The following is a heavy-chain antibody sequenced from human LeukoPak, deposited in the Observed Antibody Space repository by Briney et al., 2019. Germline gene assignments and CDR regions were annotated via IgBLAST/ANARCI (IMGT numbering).Heavy chain of an antibody. D-gene: IGHD3-22*01. Sequence: AGGSLRLSCAASGFTFSSYWMHWVRQAPGKGLVWVSRINSDGSSTSYADSVKGRFTISRDNAKNTLYLQMNNLRAEDTAVYYCAREPHGGSGYFDYWGQGTLVTVSS. J-gene: IGHJ4*02. CDR1: GFTFSSYW. CDR2: INSDGSST. V-gene: IGHV3-74*01. CDR3: AREPHGGSGYFDY.